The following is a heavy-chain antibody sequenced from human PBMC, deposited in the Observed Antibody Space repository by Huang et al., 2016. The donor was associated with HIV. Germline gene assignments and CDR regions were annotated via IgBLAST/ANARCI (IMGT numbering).Heavy chain of an antibody. V-gene: IGHV1-46*01. J-gene: IGHJ4*02. CDR3: ARESGISYFGSGSYYNVLDY. CDR2: INPGGGST. Sequence: QVQLEQSGAEVKKPGASVKVSCKASAYTFTSYYVHWVRQAPGQGLEWMGMINPGGGSTNYAQKFQGRVTVTRDTSTSTVYMDLSSLTSEDTAIYYCARESGISYFGSGSYYNVLDYWGQGTVVTVSS. D-gene: IGHD3-10*01. CDR1: AYTFTSYY.